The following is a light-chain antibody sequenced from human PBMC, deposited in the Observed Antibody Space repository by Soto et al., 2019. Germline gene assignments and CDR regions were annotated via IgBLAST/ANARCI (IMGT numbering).Light chain of an antibody. J-gene: IGKJ1*01. CDR2: GAS. V-gene: IGKV3-15*01. CDR3: QQYNNWPLT. Sequence: EIVMTQSPATLSVSPGERAALSCRASQSVSSNLAWYQQQPGQAPRLLIFGASTRATGVPARFSGSASGTEFTLTISSLQSEDFAVYYCQQYNNWPLTFGQGTKVEIK. CDR1: QSVSSN.